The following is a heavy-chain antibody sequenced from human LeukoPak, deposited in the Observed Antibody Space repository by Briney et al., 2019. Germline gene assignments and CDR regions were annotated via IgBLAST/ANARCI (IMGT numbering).Heavy chain of an antibody. V-gene: IGHV4-59*01. J-gene: IGHJ3*02. CDR3: ARDSSSLDAFDI. Sequence: SETLSLTCTVSGGSISSYYWSWIRQPPGKGLEWIGYIYYSGSTNYNPSLKSRVTISVDTSKNQFSLKLSSVTAADTAVYYCARDSSSLDAFDIWGQGTMVTVSS. CDR1: GGSISSYY. CDR2: IYYSGST. D-gene: IGHD6-13*01.